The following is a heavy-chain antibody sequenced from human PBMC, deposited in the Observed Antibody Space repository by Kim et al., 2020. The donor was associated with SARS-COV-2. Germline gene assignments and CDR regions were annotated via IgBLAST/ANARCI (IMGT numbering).Heavy chain of an antibody. Sequence: GGSLRLYCAASGFTFSSYWMTWVRQGLGKGLEWVGNIKQDGSEKYYMDSVKGRFTISRDNAKNSLYLQMNSLRAEDTAVYYCMCEPAADYWGQGTMVTVSS. J-gene: IGHJ4*02. CDR1: GFTFSSYW. CDR2: IKQDGSEK. D-gene: IGHD6-25*01. V-gene: IGHV3-7*01. CDR3: MCEPAADY.